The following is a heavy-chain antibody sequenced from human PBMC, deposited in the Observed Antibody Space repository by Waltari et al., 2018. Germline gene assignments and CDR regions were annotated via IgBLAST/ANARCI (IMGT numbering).Heavy chain of an antibody. Sequence: LSLTCTVSGGSISSYYWSWIRQPAGKGLEWIGRIYTSGSTNYNPSLKSRVTMSVDTSKNQFSLKLSSVTAADTAVYYCARDRDFWEGYYYMDVWGKGTTVTVSS. CDR1: GGSISSYY. CDR3: ARDRDFWEGYYYMDV. D-gene: IGHD3-3*01. CDR2: IYTSGST. J-gene: IGHJ6*03. V-gene: IGHV4-4*07.